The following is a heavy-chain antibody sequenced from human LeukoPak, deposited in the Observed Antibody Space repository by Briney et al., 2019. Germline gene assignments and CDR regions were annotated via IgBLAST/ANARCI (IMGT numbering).Heavy chain of an antibody. CDR1: GYTFTSYD. V-gene: IGHV1-8*01. CDR3: SHIVVVRGAFGI. D-gene: IGHD2-21*01. Sequence: ASVKVSCKASGYTFTSYDINWVRQATGQGLEWMGWMNPNSGNTGYAQKFQGRVTMTRNTSISTAYMELSSLRSEDTAVYYCSHIVVVRGAFGIWGQGTMVTVSS. J-gene: IGHJ3*02. CDR2: MNPNSGNT.